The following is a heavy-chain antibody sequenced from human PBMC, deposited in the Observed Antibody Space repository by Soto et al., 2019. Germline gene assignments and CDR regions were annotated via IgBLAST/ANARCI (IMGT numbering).Heavy chain of an antibody. D-gene: IGHD5-18*01. Sequence: QVQLVQSGAEVKKPGASVKVSCETSGYTFTTYYMHWVRRAPGQGLEWMGMINPSGGSTSYAQNCQGRVTMTRDTSTRTIYMELSSLRRDDTAIYYCARRAYNYANMDVWGQGTTVTVSS. J-gene: IGHJ6*02. CDR2: INPSGGST. CDR3: ARRAYNYANMDV. CDR1: GYTFTTYY. V-gene: IGHV1-46*01.